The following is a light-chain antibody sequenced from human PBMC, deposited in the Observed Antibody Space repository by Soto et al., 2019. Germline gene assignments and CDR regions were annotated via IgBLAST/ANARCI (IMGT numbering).Light chain of an antibody. J-gene: IGKJ2*01. V-gene: IGKV3-15*01. CDR3: QQYYDWPYT. Sequence: EIVMTQSPATLSMSPGERATLSCRASQNVSSNLAWYQQKPGQAPRLLIYGASTRATGIPARFSGSGSGTEFTLTISSLQSEDFAVYYCQQYYDWPYTFGQGTKLEIK. CDR2: GAS. CDR1: QNVSSN.